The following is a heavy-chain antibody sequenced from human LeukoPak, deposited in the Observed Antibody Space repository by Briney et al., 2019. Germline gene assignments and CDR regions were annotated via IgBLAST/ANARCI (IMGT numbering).Heavy chain of an antibody. J-gene: IGHJ4*02. CDR3: AGGGNGEVRY. Sequence: PSETLSLTCAVYGGSFSGYYWSWIRQPPGKGLEWIGEINHSGSTNYNPSLKSRVTISVDTSKNQFSLKLSSVTAADTAVYYCAGGGNGEVRYWGQGTLVTVSS. V-gene: IGHV4-34*01. CDR1: GGSFSGYY. D-gene: IGHD3-10*01. CDR2: INHSGST.